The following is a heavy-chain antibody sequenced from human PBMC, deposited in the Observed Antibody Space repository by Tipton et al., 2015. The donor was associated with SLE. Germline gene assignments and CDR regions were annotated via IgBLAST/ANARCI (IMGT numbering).Heavy chain of an antibody. V-gene: IGHV4-30-4*01. J-gene: IGHJ3*02. CDR2: IYYSGST. CDR3: ARGRDITMIVVVANDAFDI. CDR1: GGSISSGDYY. D-gene: IGHD3-22*01. Sequence: TLSLTCTVSGGSISSGDYYWSWIRQPPGKGLEWIGYIYYSGSTYYNPSLKSRVTISVDTSKNQFSLKLSSVTAADTAVYYCARGRDITMIVVVANDAFDIWGQGTMVTVSS.